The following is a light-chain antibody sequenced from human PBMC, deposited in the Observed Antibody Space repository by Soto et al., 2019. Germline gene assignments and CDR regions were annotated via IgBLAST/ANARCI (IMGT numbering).Light chain of an antibody. Sequence: EIVMTQSPATLSVSPGERATLSCRASQSVSSNLAWYQQKPGQAPRLLIYGASTRATGIPARFSGSGSGTEFTLTISSLQPDDFATYYCQQYNSYLGTFGQGTKVDIK. V-gene: IGKV3-15*01. J-gene: IGKJ1*01. CDR3: QQYNSYLGT. CDR1: QSVSSN. CDR2: GAS.